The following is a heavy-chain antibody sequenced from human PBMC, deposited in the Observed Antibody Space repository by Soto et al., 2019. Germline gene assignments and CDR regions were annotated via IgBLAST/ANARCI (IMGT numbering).Heavy chain of an antibody. CDR2: ISGYNGNT. CDR1: GYTFSNYG. V-gene: IGHV1-18*01. J-gene: IGHJ6*02. CDR3: SRFIMIGGWFDPNYYPGMDV. Sequence: QVQLVQSGAEVKKPGASVTVSCKTSGYTFSNYGINWVRQAPGQGHEWMGWISGYNGNTNYAQTVQGSVTMTKDTSTGTVYMELRSLKSDDSAIYYCSRFIMIGGWFDPNYYPGMDVWGQGTSVTVSS. D-gene: IGHD3-16*01.